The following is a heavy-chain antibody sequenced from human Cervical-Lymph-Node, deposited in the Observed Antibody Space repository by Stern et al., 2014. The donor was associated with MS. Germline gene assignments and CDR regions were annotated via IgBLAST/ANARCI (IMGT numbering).Heavy chain of an antibody. CDR3: ARALRNAYTWFDP. CDR2: IDYSGST. CDR1: GGSIYNYY. Sequence: QLQLQESGPGLVKPSETLSLTCTVSGGSIYNYYWTWIRQPPGKGLEWIGHIDYSGSTNYNPSLESRVTMSVDSSKNEFSLILTSVTAADTAVYYCARALRNAYTWFDPWGQGTLVTVSS. D-gene: IGHD2-2*01. J-gene: IGHJ5*01. V-gene: IGHV4-59*01.